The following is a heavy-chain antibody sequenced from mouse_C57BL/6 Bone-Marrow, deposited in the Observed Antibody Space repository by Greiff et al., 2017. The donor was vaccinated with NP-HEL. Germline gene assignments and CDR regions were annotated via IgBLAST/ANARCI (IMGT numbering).Heavy chain of an antibody. D-gene: IGHD2-2*01. V-gene: IGHV5-4*03. CDR3: TRWGLPHYFDY. Sequence: EVKLVESGGGLVKPGGSLKLSCAASGFTFSSYAMSWVRQTPEKRLEWVATISDGGSYTYYLDNVKGQFTISRDNAKNNLYLQMSHLKSEDTAMYYCTRWGLPHYFDYWGQGTTLTVSS. CDR1: GFTFSSYA. J-gene: IGHJ2*01. CDR2: ISDGGSYT.